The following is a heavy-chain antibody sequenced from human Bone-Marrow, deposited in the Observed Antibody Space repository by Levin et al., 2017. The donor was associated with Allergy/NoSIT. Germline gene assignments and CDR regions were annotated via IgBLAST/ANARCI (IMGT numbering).Heavy chain of an antibody. CDR1: GFTFSSYE. J-gene: IGHJ4*02. CDR3: ATDSSGYYPGHY. CDR2: ISSSGSTT. Sequence: GESLKISCVASGFTFSSYEMNWVRQAPGKGLEWVSYISSSGSTTHYADSVKGRFTISRDNAKNSLYLQMNSLRAEDTAVYYCATDSSGYYPGHYWGQGTLVTVSS. V-gene: IGHV3-48*03. D-gene: IGHD3-22*01.